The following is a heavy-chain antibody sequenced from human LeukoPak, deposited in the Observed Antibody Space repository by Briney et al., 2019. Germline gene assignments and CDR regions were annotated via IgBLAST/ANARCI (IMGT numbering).Heavy chain of an antibody. V-gene: IGHV3-13*01. CDR1: GFTFSSYD. CDR2: IGTAGDT. CDR3: ARGYYYGSGSPLDY. J-gene: IGHJ4*02. D-gene: IGHD3-10*01. Sequence: GGSLGLSCAASGFTFSSYDMHWVRQATGKGLEWVSAIGTAGDTYYPGSVKGRFTISRENAKNSLYLQMNSLRAGDTAVYYCARGYYYGSGSPLDYWGQGTLVTVSS.